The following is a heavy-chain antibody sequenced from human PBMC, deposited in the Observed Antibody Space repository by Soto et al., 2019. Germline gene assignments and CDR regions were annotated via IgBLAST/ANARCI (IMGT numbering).Heavy chain of an antibody. CDR3: ASPTPAHYYYGMDV. J-gene: IGHJ6*02. CDR2: ISGSGGST. Sequence: EVQLLESGGGLVQPGGSLRLSCAASGFTFSSYTMSWVRQAPGKGLEWVSAISGSGGSTYYADSVKGRFTISRDNSKNTLYLQMNSLRAEDTAVYYCASPTPAHYYYGMDVWGQGTTVTVSS. V-gene: IGHV3-23*01. CDR1: GFTFSSYT.